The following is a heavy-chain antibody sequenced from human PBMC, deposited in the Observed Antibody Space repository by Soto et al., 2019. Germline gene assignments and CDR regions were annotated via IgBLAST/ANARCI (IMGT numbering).Heavy chain of an antibody. V-gene: IGHV4-39*01. CDR3: ARLDSGSYLYYYYYGMDV. D-gene: IGHD3-10*01. CDR1: GGSISSSSYY. Sequence: SETLSLTCTVSGGSISSSSYYWGWIRQPPGKRLEWIGSIYYSGRTYYNPSLKSRVTISVDTSKNQFSLKLSSVTAADTVVYYCARLDSGSYLYYYYYGMDVWGQGTTVT. J-gene: IGHJ6*02. CDR2: IYYSGRT.